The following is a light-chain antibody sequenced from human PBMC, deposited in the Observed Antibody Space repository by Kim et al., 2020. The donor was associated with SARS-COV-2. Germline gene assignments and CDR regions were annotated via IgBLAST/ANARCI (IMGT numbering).Light chain of an antibody. V-gene: IGLV2-11*03. CDR3: CSYAGGYTFWL. J-gene: IGLJ3*02. Sequence: QSVTISCAGTSSDIGGSNYVSWYQQHPGKAPKLILYDVTKRPSGVPGRFSGSKSGNTASLTISGLQAEDEADYYCCSYAGGYTFWLFGGGTQLTVL. CDR2: DVT. CDR1: SSDIGGSNY.